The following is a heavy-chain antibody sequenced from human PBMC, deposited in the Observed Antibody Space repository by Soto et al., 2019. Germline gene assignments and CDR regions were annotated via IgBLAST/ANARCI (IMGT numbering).Heavy chain of an antibody. CDR1: GFTFSNAW. J-gene: IGHJ6*02. CDR3: TTGGYCRGGSCYPAYYYYYGMDV. Sequence: EVQLVESGGGLVKPGGSLRLSCAASGFTFSNAWMSWVRQAPGKGLEWVGRIKSKTDGGTTDYAAPVKGRFTISRDDSKNTLYLQMNSLKTEDTAVYYCTTGGYCRGGSCYPAYYYYYGMDVWGQGTTVTVSS. CDR2: IKSKTDGGTT. V-gene: IGHV3-15*01. D-gene: IGHD2-15*01.